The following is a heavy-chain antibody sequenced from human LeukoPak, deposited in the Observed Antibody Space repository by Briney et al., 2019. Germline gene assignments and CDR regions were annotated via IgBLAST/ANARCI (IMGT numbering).Heavy chain of an antibody. V-gene: IGHV3-30*18. CDR3: AKLSYSSGWYDYFDY. CDR2: ISYDGSNK. J-gene: IGHJ4*02. Sequence: GGSLRLSCAASGFTFSSYGMHWVRQAPGKGLEWVAVISYDGSNKYCADSVKGRFTISRDNSKNTLYLQMNSLRAEDTAVYYCAKLSYSSGWYDYFDYWGQGTLVTVSS. D-gene: IGHD6-19*01. CDR1: GFTFSSYG.